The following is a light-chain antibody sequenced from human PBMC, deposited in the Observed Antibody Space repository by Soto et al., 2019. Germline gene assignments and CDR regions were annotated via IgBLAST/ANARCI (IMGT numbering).Light chain of an antibody. CDR2: KAS. Sequence: TQSPSTLSASIGDRVTITCRASQNIDQWLAWFQQKPGKAPKVLIYKASTLQTGVPSRFSASGSATEFTLTISSLQPDDFATYYCQHYDGNSPWTFGQGTNVEI. CDR1: QNIDQW. J-gene: IGKJ1*01. V-gene: IGKV1-5*03. CDR3: QHYDGNSPWT.